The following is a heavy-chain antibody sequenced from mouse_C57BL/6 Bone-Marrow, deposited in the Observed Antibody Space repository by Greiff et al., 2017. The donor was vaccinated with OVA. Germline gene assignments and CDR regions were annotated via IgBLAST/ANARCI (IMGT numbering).Heavy chain of an antibody. J-gene: IGHJ2*02. CDR3: AHYGSRLYLHY. Sequence: VQLQQPGAELVRPGTSVKLSCKASGYTFTNYWMHWVKQRPGQGLEWIGVIAPSDSYIKYNQKFKGRATLTVDTSSSTAYMHLSSLTSEDSAVYYCAHYGSRLYLHYWDQGTSLTVSS. D-gene: IGHD1-1*01. CDR2: IAPSDSYI. CDR1: GYTFTNYW. V-gene: IGHV1-59*01.